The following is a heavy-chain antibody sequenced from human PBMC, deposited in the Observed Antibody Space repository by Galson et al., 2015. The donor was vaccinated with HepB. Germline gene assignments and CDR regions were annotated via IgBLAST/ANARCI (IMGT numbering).Heavy chain of an antibody. Sequence: QSGAEVKKPGESLRISCKGSGYSFTSYWISWVRQMPGKGLEWMGRIDPSDSYTNYSPSFQGHVTISADKSISTAYLQWSSLKASDTAMYYCASRTTGEWELGLTGYDYWGQGTLVTVSS. CDR3: ASRTTGEWELGLTGYDY. CDR1: GYSFTSYW. V-gene: IGHV5-10-1*01. CDR2: IDPSDSYT. J-gene: IGHJ4*02. D-gene: IGHD1-26*01.